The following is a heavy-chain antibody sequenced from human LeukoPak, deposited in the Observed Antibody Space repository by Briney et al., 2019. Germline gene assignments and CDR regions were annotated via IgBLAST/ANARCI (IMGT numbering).Heavy chain of an antibody. CDR2: MNPNSGGT. D-gene: IGHD1-1*01. CDR1: GYTFTDYY. CDR3: ARGKYYNDGDDP. J-gene: IGHJ5*02. V-gene: IGHV1-2*02. Sequence: ASVKVSCKASGYTFTDYYIHWVRQAPGQGLEWMGWMNPNSGGTDYAQKFQGRVTMTRDTSVSTAYTEISGLTGDDTAVYYCARGKYYNDGDDPWGQGTLVTVSS.